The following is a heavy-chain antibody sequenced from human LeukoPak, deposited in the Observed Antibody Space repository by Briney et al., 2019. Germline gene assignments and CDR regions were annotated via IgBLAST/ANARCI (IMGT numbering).Heavy chain of an antibody. J-gene: IGHJ3*02. CDR1: GGSISSYY. V-gene: IGHV4-59*01. Sequence: SETLSLTCTVSGGSISSYYWSWIRQPPGKGLEWIGYIYYTGSTNYSPSLKSRVTISVDTSKNQFSLKLRSVTAADTAVYYCTRGGPYCSGGSCYSGAFDIWGQGTMVTVSS. D-gene: IGHD2-15*01. CDR3: TRGGPYCSGGSCYSGAFDI. CDR2: IYYTGST.